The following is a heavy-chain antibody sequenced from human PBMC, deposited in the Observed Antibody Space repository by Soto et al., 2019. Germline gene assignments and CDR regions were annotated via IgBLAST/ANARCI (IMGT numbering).Heavy chain of an antibody. J-gene: IGHJ5*02. CDR3: ATSNWFDP. Sequence: PSETLSLTCTVSGGSISSGDYYWSWIRQPPGKGLEWIGTIYYSGSTYYNPSLKSRVTISVDTSKNQFSLKLSSVTAADTAVYYCATSNWFDPWGQGTLVTAPQ. V-gene: IGHV4-39*01. CDR1: GGSISSGDYY. CDR2: IYYSGST.